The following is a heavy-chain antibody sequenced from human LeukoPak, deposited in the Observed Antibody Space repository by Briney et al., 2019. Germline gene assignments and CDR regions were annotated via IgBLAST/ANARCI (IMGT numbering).Heavy chain of an antibody. CDR2: ISSSSSYI. CDR3: ARGSGSGSYDAFDI. J-gene: IGHJ3*02. Sequence: PGGSLRLSCAASGFTFSSYSMTWVPQAPGKGLEWVSSISSSSSYIYYADSVKGRFTISRDNAKNSLYLQMNSLRAEDTAVYYCARGSGSGSYDAFDIWGQGTMVTVSS. D-gene: IGHD3-10*01. CDR1: GFTFSSYS. V-gene: IGHV3-21*01.